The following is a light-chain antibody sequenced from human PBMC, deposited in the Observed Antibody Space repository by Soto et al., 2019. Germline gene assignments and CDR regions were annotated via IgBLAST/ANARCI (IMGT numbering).Light chain of an antibody. CDR1: SSNIGSSFD. V-gene: IGLV1-40*01. J-gene: IGLJ2*01. Sequence: QSVLTQPPSVSGAPGQRVTISCTGSSSNIGSSFDVHWYQHLPGTAPKLLIYGNTNRPSGVPDRFSGSKSGNSASLAITGLQAEDEADYYCHSYDPILSGSVFGGGTKLTVL. CDR3: HSYDPILSGSV. CDR2: GNT.